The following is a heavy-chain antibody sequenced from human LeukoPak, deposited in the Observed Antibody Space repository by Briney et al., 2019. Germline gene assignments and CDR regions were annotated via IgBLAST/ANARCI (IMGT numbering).Heavy chain of an antibody. CDR1: GFTFSSYG. CDR3: AKGYESYSSRWYNRPDH. CDR2: IRYDGSNK. Sequence: GGSLRLSCGASGFTFSSYGMHWVRQAPGKGLEWVTFIRYDGSNKYYADSVKGRFTISRDNSKNTLYLQMNSLRAEDTAVYYCAKGYESYSSRWYNRPDHWGQGTLVTVSS. V-gene: IGHV3-30*02. D-gene: IGHD6-13*01. J-gene: IGHJ4*02.